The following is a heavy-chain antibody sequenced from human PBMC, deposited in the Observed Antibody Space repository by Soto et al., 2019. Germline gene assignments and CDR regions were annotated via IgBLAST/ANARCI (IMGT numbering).Heavy chain of an antibody. CDR3: AKEIFGVVRSPLYGMDV. D-gene: IGHD3-3*01. CDR1: GFTFSSYG. CDR2: ISYDGSNK. J-gene: IGHJ6*02. V-gene: IGHV3-30*18. Sequence: GGSLRLSCAASGFTFSSYGMHWVRQAPGKGLEWVAVISYDGSNKYYADSVKGRFTISRDNSKNTLYLQMNSLRAEDTAVYYCAKEIFGVVRSPLYGMDVWGQGTTVTVSS.